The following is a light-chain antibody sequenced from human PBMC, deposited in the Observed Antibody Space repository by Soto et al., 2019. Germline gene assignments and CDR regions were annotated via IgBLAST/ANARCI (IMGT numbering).Light chain of an antibody. CDR1: SSDVGGYNY. V-gene: IGLV2-11*01. CDR2: DVS. Sequence: LTQPRSVSGSPGHSVTISCTGTSSDVGGYNYVSWYQQHPGKAPKLMIFDVSKRPSGVPDRFSGSKSGNTASLTISGLQADDEADYYCCSYAGSYTNWLFGGGTKLTVL. CDR3: CSYAGSYTNWL. J-gene: IGLJ3*02.